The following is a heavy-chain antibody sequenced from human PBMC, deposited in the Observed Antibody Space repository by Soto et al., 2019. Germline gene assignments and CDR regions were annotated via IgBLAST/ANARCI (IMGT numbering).Heavy chain of an antibody. D-gene: IGHD6-19*01. CDR3: AREGALVVADTRAGFDP. Sequence: RSLTFTVSGGSISSPYWSWIRQPPWRGLEWIGYIYYRGSAIYNPSLKSRVTISVDTSNNQFSLNLRSVTAADTAVYYCAREGALVVADTRAGFDPWGQGTVVTLSS. J-gene: IGHJ5*02. CDR2: IYYRGSA. CDR1: GGSISSPY. V-gene: IGHV4-59*11.